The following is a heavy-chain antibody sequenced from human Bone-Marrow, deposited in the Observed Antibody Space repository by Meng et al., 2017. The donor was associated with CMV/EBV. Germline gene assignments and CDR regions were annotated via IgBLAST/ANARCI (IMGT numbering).Heavy chain of an antibody. CDR3: ARRNSSGSFSIDF. J-gene: IGHJ4*02. CDR2: INHDGSSR. CDR1: GFTFNSFS. D-gene: IGHD6-25*01. V-gene: IGHV3-74*01. Sequence: AASGFTFNSFSMHGGRQAPGGGLGWVSSINHDGSSRNYADSVKGRFTISRGNAKNTLYLQMNSLRVEDTGVYYCARRNSSGSFSIDFWGQGTLVTVSS.